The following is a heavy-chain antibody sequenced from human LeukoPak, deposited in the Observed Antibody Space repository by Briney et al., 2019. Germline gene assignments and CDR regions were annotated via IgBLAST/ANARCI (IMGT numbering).Heavy chain of an antibody. CDR2: INHSGST. CDR1: GGSFSGYY. CDR3: ARDSPLSAFDI. V-gene: IGHV4-34*01. J-gene: IGHJ3*02. Sequence: PSETLSLTCAVYGGSFSGYYWSWIRQPPGKGLEWIGEINHSGSTNYNPSLKSRVTISVDTSKNQFSLKLSSVTAADTAVYYCARDSPLSAFDIWGQGTMVTVSS.